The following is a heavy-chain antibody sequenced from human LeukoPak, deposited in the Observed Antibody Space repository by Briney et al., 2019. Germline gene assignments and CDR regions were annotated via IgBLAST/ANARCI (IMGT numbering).Heavy chain of an antibody. V-gene: IGHV3-23*01. Sequence: PGGSLRLSCAASGFTFSNYAMSWVRQVPGRGQEGVSTISSRGDITYDAYSVKGRFTISRDNSKNSLYLQMNSVRAEDTAVYYCAKGPRPDITVAHTVEKWGQGTLVTVSS. J-gene: IGHJ4*02. CDR1: GFTFSNYA. CDR2: ISSRGDIT. D-gene: IGHD6-19*01. CDR3: AKGPRPDITVAHTVEK.